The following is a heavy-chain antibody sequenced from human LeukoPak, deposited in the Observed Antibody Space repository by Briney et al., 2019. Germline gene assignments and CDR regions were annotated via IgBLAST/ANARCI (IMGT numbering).Heavy chain of an antibody. CDR2: INHSGST. V-gene: IGHV4-34*01. D-gene: IGHD2-2*02. CDR1: GGSFSGYY. J-gene: IGHJ4*02. Sequence: SETLSLTCAVYGGSFSGYYWSWIRQPPGKGLEWIGEINHSGSTNYNPSLKSRVTISVDTSKNQFSLKLRSVTAADTAVYYCASDALVSAAILFYWGQGTLVTVSS. CDR3: ASDALVSAAILFY.